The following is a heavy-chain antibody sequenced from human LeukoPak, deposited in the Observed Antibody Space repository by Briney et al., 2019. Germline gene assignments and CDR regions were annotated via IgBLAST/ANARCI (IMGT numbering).Heavy chain of an antibody. Sequence: GGSLRLSCAASGFTFSSYAMHWVRQAPGKGLEWVAVISYDGSNKYYADSVKGRFTISRDNSKNTLYLQMNSLRAEDTAVYYCARELINYYDSSGPPGYWGQGTLVTVSS. V-gene: IGHV3-30-3*01. CDR2: ISYDGSNK. CDR1: GFTFSSYA. J-gene: IGHJ4*02. D-gene: IGHD3-22*01. CDR3: ARELINYYDSSGPPGY.